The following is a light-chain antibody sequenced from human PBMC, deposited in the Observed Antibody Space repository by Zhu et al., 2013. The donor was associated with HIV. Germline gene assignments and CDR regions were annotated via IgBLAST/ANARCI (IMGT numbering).Light chain of an antibody. V-gene: IGKV3-20*01. J-gene: IGKJ1*01. Sequence: IVLTQSPGTLSLSPGERATLSCRASQSVGNNFLAWYQQKPGQAPRLLMYGTSNRATGIPDRFSGSGSGTDFTLTISSLQAEDVAVYYCQQYYSTPRTFGQGTKVEIK. CDR2: GTS. CDR3: QQYYSTPRT. CDR1: QSVGNNF.